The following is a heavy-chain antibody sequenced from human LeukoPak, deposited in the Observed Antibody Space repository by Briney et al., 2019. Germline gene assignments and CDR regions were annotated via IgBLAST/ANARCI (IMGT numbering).Heavy chain of an antibody. V-gene: IGHV1-8*03. Sequence: ASVKVSCKASGYTFTSYDINWVRQATGQGLEWMGWMNPNSGSTGYAQKFQGRVTITRNTSISTAYMELSSLRSEDTAVYYCARGVVPAAWGNWFDPWGQGTLVTVSS. CDR1: GYTFTSYD. CDR2: MNPNSGST. CDR3: ARGVVPAAWGNWFDP. D-gene: IGHD2-2*01. J-gene: IGHJ5*02.